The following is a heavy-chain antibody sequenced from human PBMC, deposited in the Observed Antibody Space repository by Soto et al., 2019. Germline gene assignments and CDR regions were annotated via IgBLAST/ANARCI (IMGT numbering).Heavy chain of an antibody. V-gene: IGHV5-51*01. D-gene: IGHD5-12*01. Sequence: GESLKISCKGSGYSFTSYWIGWVRQMPGKGLEWMGIIYPGDSDTRYSPSFQGQVTISADKSISTAYLQWSSLKASDTAMYYCARQGKGYESYYYYYMDVWGKGTTVTVPS. J-gene: IGHJ6*03. CDR2: IYPGDSDT. CDR3: ARQGKGYESYYYYYMDV. CDR1: GYSFTSYW.